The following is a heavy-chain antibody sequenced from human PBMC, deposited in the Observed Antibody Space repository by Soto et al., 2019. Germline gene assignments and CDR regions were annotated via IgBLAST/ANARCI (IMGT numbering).Heavy chain of an antibody. D-gene: IGHD5-12*01. Sequence: SETLSLTSAVSGGSISTYSWTWIRHSAGKGLEWIGRVYSSGSTNYNPSLKSRVTMSMETSKSQFSLKLNSVTAADTAMYYCARALAEGSGYTDYWGQGTLVTVSS. CDR1: GGSISTYS. CDR2: VYSSGST. V-gene: IGHV4-4*07. J-gene: IGHJ4*02. CDR3: ARALAEGSGYTDY.